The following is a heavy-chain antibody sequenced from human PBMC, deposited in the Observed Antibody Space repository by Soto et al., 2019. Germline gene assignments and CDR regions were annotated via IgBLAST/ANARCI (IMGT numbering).Heavy chain of an antibody. Sequence: ETLSLTCAVSGYSISSGYYWGWIRQPPGKGLEWIGSIYHSGSTYYNPSLKSRVTISVDTSKNQFSLKLSSVTAADTAVYYCARDVVDIVATMGGMDVWGQGTTVTVSS. CDR3: ARDVVDIVATMGGMDV. V-gene: IGHV4-38-2*02. CDR1: GYSISSGYY. CDR2: IYHSGST. J-gene: IGHJ6*02. D-gene: IGHD5-12*01.